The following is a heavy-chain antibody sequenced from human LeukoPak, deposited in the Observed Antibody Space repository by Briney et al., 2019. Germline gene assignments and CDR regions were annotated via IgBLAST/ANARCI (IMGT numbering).Heavy chain of an antibody. V-gene: IGHV3-30*19. CDR1: GFTFSSYG. Sequence: GGSLRLSCAASGFTFSSYGMHWVRQAPGKGLEWVAVIEYDGSKTYYADSVKGRFTISRDNSKNTLYLQMNSLRTDDTAVYFCAKVVASGWYSFDHWGQGTLVTVSS. CDR3: AKVVASGWYSFDH. J-gene: IGHJ4*02. CDR2: IEYDGSKT. D-gene: IGHD6-13*01.